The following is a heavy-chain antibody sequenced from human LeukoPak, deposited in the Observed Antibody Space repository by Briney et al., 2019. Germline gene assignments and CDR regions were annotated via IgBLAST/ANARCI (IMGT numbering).Heavy chain of an antibody. Sequence: GGSLRLSCATSGLTFSRNWMHWVRQAPGKGLVWVSRINSDGSSTIYADSVKGRFTISRDNAKNTLYLQMNSLRAEYTAVYYCSTQRGGSPGDYWGQGALVTVSS. J-gene: IGHJ4*02. CDR3: STQRGGSPGDY. V-gene: IGHV3-74*01. CDR1: GLTFSRNW. D-gene: IGHD6-25*01. CDR2: INSDGSST.